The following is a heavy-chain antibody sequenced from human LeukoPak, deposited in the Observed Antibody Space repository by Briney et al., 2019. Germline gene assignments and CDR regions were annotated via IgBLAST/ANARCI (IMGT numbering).Heavy chain of an antibody. CDR2: IYTSGST. Sequence: TLSLTCTVSGGSISSGSYYWSWIRQPAGKGLEWIGRIYTSGSTNYNPSLKSRVTISVDTSKNQFSLKLSSVTAADTAVYYCARDAGSSWYPFDYWGQGTLDTVSS. D-gene: IGHD6-13*01. CDR1: GGSISSGSYY. J-gene: IGHJ4*02. CDR3: ARDAGSSWYPFDY. V-gene: IGHV4-61*02.